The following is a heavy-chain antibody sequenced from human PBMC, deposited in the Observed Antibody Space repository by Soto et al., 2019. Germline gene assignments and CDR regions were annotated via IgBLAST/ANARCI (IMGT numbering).Heavy chain of an antibody. D-gene: IGHD3-9*01. CDR1: GGSISSGGYY. J-gene: IGHJ6*02. CDR2: IYYSGST. CDR3: ARDGGGTFDWLSNDYYYYGMDV. V-gene: IGHV4-61*08. Sequence: SETLSLTCTVSGGSISSGGYYWSWIRQHPGKGLERIGYIYYSGSTSYNPSLKSRVTISVDTSKNQFSLKLSSVTAADTAVYYCARDGGGTFDWLSNDYYYYGMDVWGQGTTVTISS.